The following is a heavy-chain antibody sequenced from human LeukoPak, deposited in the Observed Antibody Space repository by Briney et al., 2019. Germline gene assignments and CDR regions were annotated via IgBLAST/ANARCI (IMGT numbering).Heavy chain of an antibody. J-gene: IGHJ3*02. Sequence: GGSLRLSCAASGFTFSSYSMNWVREAPGKGLEWVSSISSSSSYIYYADSVKGRFTISRDNAKNSLYLQINSLRAEDTAVYYCAREGYSSGWYKPDAFDIWGQETMVTVSS. V-gene: IGHV3-21*01. CDR2: ISSSSSYI. D-gene: IGHD6-19*01. CDR3: AREGYSSGWYKPDAFDI. CDR1: GFTFSSYS.